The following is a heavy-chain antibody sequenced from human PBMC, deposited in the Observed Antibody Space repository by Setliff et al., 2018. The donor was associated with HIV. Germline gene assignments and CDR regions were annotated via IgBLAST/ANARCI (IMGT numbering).Heavy chain of an antibody. V-gene: IGHV4-34*01. CDR3: ARDQSDWFY. J-gene: IGHJ4*02. D-gene: IGHD3-3*01. Sequence: SSETLSLTCAVYGGSVSGHYWGWFRQPPGKGLEWIGEITPSGATNYLPSLKSRVTMSLDTSKNQFSLKMTSVTAADTALYYCARDQSDWFYWGQGTLVTVSS. CDR1: GGSVSGHY. CDR2: ITPSGAT.